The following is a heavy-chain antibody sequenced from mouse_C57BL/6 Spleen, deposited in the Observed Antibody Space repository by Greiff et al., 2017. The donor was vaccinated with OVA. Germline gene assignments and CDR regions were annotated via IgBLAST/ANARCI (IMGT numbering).Heavy chain of an antibody. J-gene: IGHJ2*01. CDR3: ARSPTTMVTTGYYFDY. CDR2: IDPSDSET. D-gene: IGHD2-2*01. Sequence: QVQLQQPGAELVRPGSSVKLSCKASGYTFTSYWMHWVKQRPIQGLEWIGNIDPSDSETHYNQKFKDKATLTVDKSSSTDYMQLSSLTSEDSAVYYCARSPTTMVTTGYYFDYWGQGTTLTVSS. V-gene: IGHV1-52*01. CDR1: GYTFTSYW.